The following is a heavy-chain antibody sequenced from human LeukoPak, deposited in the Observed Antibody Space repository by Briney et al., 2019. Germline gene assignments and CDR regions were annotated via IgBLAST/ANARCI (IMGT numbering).Heavy chain of an antibody. V-gene: IGHV3-73*01. CDR1: GFTFSGSA. CDR2: VRSKANNYAT. CDR3: TRAGDGYNVDY. Sequence: PGGSLRLSCAASGFTFSGSAMHWVRQASGKGLEWIGRVRSKANNYATAYAASVKGRFTISRDDSTNTAYLQMNSLKTEDTAVYYCTRAGDGYNVDYWGQGTLVTVSS. D-gene: IGHD5-24*01. J-gene: IGHJ4*02.